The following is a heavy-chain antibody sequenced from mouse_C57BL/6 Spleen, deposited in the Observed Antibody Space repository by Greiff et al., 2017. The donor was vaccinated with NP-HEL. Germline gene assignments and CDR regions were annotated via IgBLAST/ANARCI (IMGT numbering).Heavy chain of an antibody. CDR1: GYTFTSYW. Sequence: QVQLQQPGAELVKPGASVKLSCKASGYTFTSYWMHWVKQRPGQGLEWIGMIHPNSGSTNYNEKFKSKATLTVDKSSSTAYMQLSSLTSEDSAVYYCAVTTVAPYWYFDVWGTGTTVTVSS. D-gene: IGHD1-1*01. J-gene: IGHJ1*03. CDR2: IHPNSGST. CDR3: AVTTVAPYWYFDV. V-gene: IGHV1-64*01.